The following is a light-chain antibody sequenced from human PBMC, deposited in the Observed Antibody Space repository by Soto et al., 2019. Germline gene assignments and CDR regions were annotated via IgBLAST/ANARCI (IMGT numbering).Light chain of an antibody. V-gene: IGLV1-40*01. CDR2: GNS. Sequence: QAVVTQPPSVSGAPGQRVTISCTGSSSNIGAGYDVHWYQQLPGTAPKLLIYGNSNRPSGVPDRFSSSKSGTSASLAITGLQAEDEADYSCQSYDSSLSGYVVFGGGTKLTVL. J-gene: IGLJ2*01. CDR1: SSNIGAGYD. CDR3: QSYDSSLSGYVV.